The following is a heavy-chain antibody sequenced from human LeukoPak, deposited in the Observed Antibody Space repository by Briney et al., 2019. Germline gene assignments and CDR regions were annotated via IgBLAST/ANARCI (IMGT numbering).Heavy chain of an antibody. CDR3: ASGYYYDSSGYYV. CDR2: MSYDGSKK. Sequence: SCKASGGTFSSYAISWVRQAPGKGLEWVAVMSYDGSKKYYADSVKGRFTISRDNSKNTLYLQMNSLRAEDTAVYYCASGYYYDSSGYYVWGQGTLVTVSS. CDR1: GGTFSSYA. D-gene: IGHD3-22*01. J-gene: IGHJ4*02. V-gene: IGHV3-30*04.